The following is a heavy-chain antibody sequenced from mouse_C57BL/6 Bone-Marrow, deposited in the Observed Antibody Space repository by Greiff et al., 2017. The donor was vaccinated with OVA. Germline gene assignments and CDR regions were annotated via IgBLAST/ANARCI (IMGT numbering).Heavy chain of an antibody. Sequence: EVKLVESGGGLVKPGGSLKLSCAASGFTFSSYAMSWVRQTPEKRLEWVATISDGGSYTYYPDNVKGRFTISRDNAKNNLYLQMSHLKSEDTAMYYCARDRSIMVTNAKDYWGQGTSVTVSS. CDR3: ARDRSIMVTNAKDY. V-gene: IGHV5-4*01. D-gene: IGHD2-2*01. CDR2: ISDGGSYT. CDR1: GFTFSSYA. J-gene: IGHJ4*01.